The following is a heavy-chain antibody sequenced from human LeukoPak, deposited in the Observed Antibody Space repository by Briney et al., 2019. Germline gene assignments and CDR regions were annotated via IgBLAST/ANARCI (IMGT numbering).Heavy chain of an antibody. Sequence: PSETLSLTCAVYGGSSSGHYWNWIRQPPGKGLEWIGGINHDGSSNSNPSLRSRVTISVDTSKNQFSLRLSSVSAADTAVYYCARGARYLGWFVVGRPPSEYYLDNWGQGTQVTVSS. CDR3: ARGARYLGWFVVGRPPSEYYLDN. CDR1: GGSSSGHY. V-gene: IGHV4-34*01. J-gene: IGHJ4*02. CDR2: INHDGSS. D-gene: IGHD3-3*01.